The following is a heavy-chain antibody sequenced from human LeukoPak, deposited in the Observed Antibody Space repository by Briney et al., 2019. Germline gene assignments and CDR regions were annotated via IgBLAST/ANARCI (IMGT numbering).Heavy chain of an antibody. D-gene: IGHD3-10*01. V-gene: IGHV4-59*01. CDR1: GGSISSYY. CDR2: IYYSGST. CDR3: ARTKYYYGSGSYYGYYFDY. J-gene: IGHJ4*02. Sequence: SETLSLTCIVSGGSISSYYWSWIRQPPGKGLEWIGYIYYSGSTNYNPSLKSRVTISVDTSKNQFSLKLSSVTAADTAVYYCARTKYYYGSGSYYGYYFDYWGQGTLVTVSS.